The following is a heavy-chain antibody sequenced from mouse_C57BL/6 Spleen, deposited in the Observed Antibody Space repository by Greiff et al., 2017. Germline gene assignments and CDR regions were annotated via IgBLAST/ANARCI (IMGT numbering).Heavy chain of an antibody. Sequence: VQLKQPGAELVKPGASVKLSCKASGYTFTSYWMHWVKQRPGRGLEWIGRIDPNSGGTKYNEKFKSKATLTVDKPSSTAYMQLSSLTSEDSAVYNCARYYDYDVDYFDYWGQGTTLTVSS. CDR1: GYTFTSYW. D-gene: IGHD2-4*01. CDR3: ARYYDYDVDYFDY. J-gene: IGHJ2*01. CDR2: IDPNSGGT. V-gene: IGHV1-72*01.